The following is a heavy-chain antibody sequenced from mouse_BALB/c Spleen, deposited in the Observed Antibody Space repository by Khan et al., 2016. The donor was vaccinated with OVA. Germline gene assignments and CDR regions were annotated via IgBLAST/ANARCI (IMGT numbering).Heavy chain of an antibody. CDR2: IYPGGGDN. Sequence: QVQLQQSGAELVRPGPSVKISCKASGYTFSSSWMNWVKQRHGQGLEWIGQIYPGGGDNNYNGKFRGKATLTADKSSRTAYMQLSNLTSEDSAVSFYARYFGNRFAYCGHGPLVTVSA. D-gene: IGHD1-1*01. CDR1: GYTFSSSW. V-gene: IGHV1-80*01. CDR3: ARYFGNRFAY. J-gene: IGHJ3*01.